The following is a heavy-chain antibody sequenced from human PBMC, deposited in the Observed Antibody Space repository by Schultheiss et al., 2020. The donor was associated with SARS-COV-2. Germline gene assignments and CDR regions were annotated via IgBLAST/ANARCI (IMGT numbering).Heavy chain of an antibody. J-gene: IGHJ4*02. V-gene: IGHV3-30*12. CDR1: GFTFSSYG. CDR3: AKVAYYSDTSGPFDY. Sequence: GGSLRLSCAASGFTFSSYGMHWVRQAPGKGLEWVAVISYDGSNKYYADSVKGRFTISRDNSKNTLYLQMNSLRAEDTAVYYCAKVAYYSDTSGPFDYWGQGTLVTVSS. CDR2: ISYDGSNK. D-gene: IGHD3-22*01.